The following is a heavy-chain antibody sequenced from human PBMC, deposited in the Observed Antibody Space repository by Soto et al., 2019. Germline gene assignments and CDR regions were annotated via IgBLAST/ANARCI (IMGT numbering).Heavy chain of an antibody. Sequence: QVQLVQSGAEVKKPGSSVKVSCKASGGTFSSYAITWVRQAPGQGLEWMGGIIPIFGTANYAQKFQARVTSTADXSXSXXYMELSSLRSEDTAVYYCARDRGPSSGYYPYWFDPWGQGTLVTVSS. D-gene: IGHD3-22*01. CDR2: IIPIFGTA. J-gene: IGHJ5*02. CDR3: ARDRGPSSGYYPYWFDP. V-gene: IGHV1-69*12. CDR1: GGTFSSYA.